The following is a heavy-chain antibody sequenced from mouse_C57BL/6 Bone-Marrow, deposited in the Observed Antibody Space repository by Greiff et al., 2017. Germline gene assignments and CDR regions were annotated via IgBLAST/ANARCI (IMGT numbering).Heavy chain of an antibody. J-gene: IGHJ2*01. D-gene: IGHD6-1*01. CDR1: GFNIKDDY. Sequence: VQLQEPGAELVRPGASVKLSCTASGFNIKDDYMHWVKQRPEQGLEWIGWIDPENGDTEYASKFQGKATITADTSSNTAYLQLSSLTSEDTAVSVCSTPPSLSFDDWGQGTTLTVSS. CDR2: IDPENGDT. V-gene: IGHV14-4*01. CDR3: STPPSLSFDD.